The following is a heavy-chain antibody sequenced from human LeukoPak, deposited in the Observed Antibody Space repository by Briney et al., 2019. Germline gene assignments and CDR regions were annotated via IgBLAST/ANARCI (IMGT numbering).Heavy chain of an antibody. Sequence: GGSLRLSCGASGFTFRNYWMSWVRQAPGKGLEWVANIKQDESEKYYVGSVKGRFTISRDNAKNSLYLQMNSLRAEDTALYCCVIDWHYYDSGIYYYWFDPWGQGTLVTVSS. CDR2: IKQDESEK. CDR3: VIDWHYYDSGIYYYWFDP. V-gene: IGHV3-7*05. CDR1: GFTFRNYW. J-gene: IGHJ5*02. D-gene: IGHD3-22*01.